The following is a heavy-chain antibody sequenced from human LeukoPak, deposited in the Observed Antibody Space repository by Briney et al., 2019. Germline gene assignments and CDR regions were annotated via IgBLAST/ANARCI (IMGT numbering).Heavy chain of an antibody. CDR3: AKDRALYDYVWGSYRSHDAFDI. CDR2: ISSSSSYI. CDR1: GFTFSSYS. D-gene: IGHD3-16*02. V-gene: IGHV3-21*04. Sequence: PGGSLRLSCAASGFTFSSYSMNWVRQAPGKGLEWVSSISSSSSYIYYADSVKGRFTISRDKSKSTLYLQMNSLRVEDTAVYYCAKDRALYDYVWGSYRSHDAFDIWGQGTMVTVSS. J-gene: IGHJ3*02.